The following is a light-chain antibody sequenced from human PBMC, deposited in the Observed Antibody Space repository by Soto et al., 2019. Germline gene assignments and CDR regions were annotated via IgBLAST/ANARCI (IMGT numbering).Light chain of an antibody. CDR1: QSVRSSY. V-gene: IGKV3-20*01. CDR3: HQYGSSSWT. Sequence: WSQSPRTLPLSPAERATRSCRSSQSVRSSYLAWYQQKPGQAPRLLIYDASSRATGIPDRFSGSGSGTDFTLTISRLEPEDFAVYYCHQYGSSSWTFGQGTKVDIK. CDR2: DAS. J-gene: IGKJ1*01.